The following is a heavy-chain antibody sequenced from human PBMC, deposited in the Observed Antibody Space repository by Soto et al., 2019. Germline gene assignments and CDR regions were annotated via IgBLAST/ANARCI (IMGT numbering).Heavy chain of an antibody. CDR2: IYSDGTT. CDR1: GFTVSTNY. Sequence: EVQLVESGGGLVQPGGSLRLSCAASGFTVSTNYLSWVRQAPGKGLEWVSIIYSDGTTHYADSVKGRFTISKDISENTGLFQMKSLRAEDTAVYYLPRPPKITPIFGSGGKGPQVPVSS. V-gene: IGHV3-66*04. J-gene: IGHJ4*02. CDR3: PRPPKITPIFGS. D-gene: IGHD1-20*01.